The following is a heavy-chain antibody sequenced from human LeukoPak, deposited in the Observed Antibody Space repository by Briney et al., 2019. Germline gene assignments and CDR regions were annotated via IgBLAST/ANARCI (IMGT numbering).Heavy chain of an antibody. V-gene: IGHV3-7*01. D-gene: IGHD2-2*01. Sequence: PGGSLRLSCVGSGFTFSYYWVTWVRQAPGKGLEWVANIKQDESEKYYVDSVKGRFTISRDNAKNSLYLQMNSLRAEDTAVYYCAREGIVVPAAKYFVYWGQGTLVTVSS. CDR2: IKQDESEK. CDR3: AREGIVVPAAKYFVY. J-gene: IGHJ4*02. CDR1: GFTFSYYW.